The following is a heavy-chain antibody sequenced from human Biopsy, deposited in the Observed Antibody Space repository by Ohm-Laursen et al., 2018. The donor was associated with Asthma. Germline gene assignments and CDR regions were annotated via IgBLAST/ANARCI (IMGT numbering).Heavy chain of an antibody. V-gene: IGHV1-3*01. CDR1: GYTFINYA. CDR2: INAGNGNT. D-gene: IGHD3-9*01. CDR3: ARTYYDFLTGQVNDVFAI. J-gene: IGHJ3*02. Sequence: GSSVKVSCKASGYTFINYAIHWVRQAPGQRLEWMGWINAGNGNTKYSQKFQGRVTITRDTSASTAYMDLSSLRPEDTAVYYCARTYYDFLTGQVNDVFAIWGQGTMVTVSS.